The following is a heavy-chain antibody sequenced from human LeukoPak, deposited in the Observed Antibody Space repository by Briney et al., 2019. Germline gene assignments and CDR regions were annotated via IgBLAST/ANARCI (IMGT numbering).Heavy chain of an antibody. J-gene: IGHJ6*02. Sequence: ASVKVSCKSSAYTFTTYYIHWVRQAPGQGLEWIGMIYPSTGSTYYAQRFQGRVTMTRDTSTSTVYMELGSLTSDDTAVYNCAGDWRIALVRGVINVPGGMNVWGQGTTVTVSS. D-gene: IGHD3-10*01. CDR1: AYTFTTYY. CDR2: IYPSTGST. CDR3: AGDWRIALVRGVINVPGGMNV. V-gene: IGHV1-46*01.